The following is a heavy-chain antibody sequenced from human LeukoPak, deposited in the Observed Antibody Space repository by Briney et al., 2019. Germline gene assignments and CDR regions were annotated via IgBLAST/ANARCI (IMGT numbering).Heavy chain of an antibody. CDR2: ISAYNGNT. Sequence: AASVKVSCKASGYTFTSYGISWVRQAPGQGLEWMGWISAYNGNTNYAQKLQGRVTMTTDTSTGTAYMELRSLRSDDTAVYYCARRRVEYSSSFVSYYYYTDVWGKGTTVTVSS. J-gene: IGHJ6*03. D-gene: IGHD6-6*01. CDR3: ARRRVEYSSSFVSYYYYTDV. V-gene: IGHV1-18*01. CDR1: GYTFTSYG.